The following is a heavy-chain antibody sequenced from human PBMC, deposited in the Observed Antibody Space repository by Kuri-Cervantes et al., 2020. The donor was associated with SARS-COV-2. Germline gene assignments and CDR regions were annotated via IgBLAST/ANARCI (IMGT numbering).Heavy chain of an antibody. V-gene: IGHV6-1*01. CDR1: GDSVSSNSAA. CDR2: TYYRSKWYN. D-gene: IGHD1-26*01. Sequence: SQTLSLTCAISGDSVSSNSAAWNWIRQSPSRGLEWLERTYYRSKWYNDYAVSVKSRITINPDTSKNQFFLQLNSVTPEDTAVYYCARESTESYYYYYYMDVWGKGTTVTVSS. CDR3: ARESTESYYYYYYMDV. J-gene: IGHJ6*03.